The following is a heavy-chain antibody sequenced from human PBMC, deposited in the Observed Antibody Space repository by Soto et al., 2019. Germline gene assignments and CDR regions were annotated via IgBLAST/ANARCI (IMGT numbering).Heavy chain of an antibody. CDR1: GGSISSSSYY. Sequence: PSETLSLTCTVSGGSISSSSYYWGWIRQPPGKGLEWIGSIYYSGSTYYNPSLKSRVTISVDTSKNQFSLKLSSVTAADTAVYYCARRHSSSWPFDYWGQGTLVTVSS. V-gene: IGHV4-39*01. J-gene: IGHJ4*02. D-gene: IGHD6-13*01. CDR2: IYYSGST. CDR3: ARRHSSSWPFDY.